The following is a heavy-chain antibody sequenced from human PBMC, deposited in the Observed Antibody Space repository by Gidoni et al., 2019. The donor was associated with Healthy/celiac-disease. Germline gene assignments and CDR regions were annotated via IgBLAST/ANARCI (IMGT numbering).Heavy chain of an antibody. CDR3: AKPLKLLWFGELDY. V-gene: IGHV3-7*01. Sequence: EVQLVESGGGLVQPGGSLRLSCAASGFTFSSYWMSWVRQAPGKGLEWVAKIKQDGSEKYYVDSVKGRFTISRDNAKNSLYLQMNSLRAEDTDVYYCAKPLKLLWFGELDYWGQGTLVTVSS. CDR1: GFTFSSYW. D-gene: IGHD3-10*01. J-gene: IGHJ4*02. CDR2: IKQDGSEK.